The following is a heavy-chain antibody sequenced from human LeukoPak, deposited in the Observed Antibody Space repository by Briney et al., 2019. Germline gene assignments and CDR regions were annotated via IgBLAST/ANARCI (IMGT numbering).Heavy chain of an antibody. J-gene: IGHJ4*02. CDR1: GGTFSSYA. Sequence: SVKVSCKASGGTFSSYAISWVRQAPGQGLEWMGRIIPIFGTANYAQKFQGRVTITTDESTSTAYMELSSLRSEDTAVYYCARNGLDSSSWYDFDYWGRGTLVTVSS. CDR2: IIPIFGTA. V-gene: IGHV1-69*05. D-gene: IGHD6-13*01. CDR3: ARNGLDSSSWYDFDY.